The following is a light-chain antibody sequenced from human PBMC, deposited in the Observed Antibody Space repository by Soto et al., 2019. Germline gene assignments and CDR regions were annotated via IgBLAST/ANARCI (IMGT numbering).Light chain of an antibody. CDR3: QSYDSSKFV. CDR1: SGSIASNS. Sequence: NFMLTQPHSVSESPGKTVTISCTRSSGSIASNSVQWYQQRPGSAPTTVIYDDNQRPSGVPDRFSGSIDSSSTSAFLTISGLKTEDEADYYCQSYDSSKFVFGTGTKLTVL. CDR2: DDN. V-gene: IGLV6-57*04. J-gene: IGLJ1*01.